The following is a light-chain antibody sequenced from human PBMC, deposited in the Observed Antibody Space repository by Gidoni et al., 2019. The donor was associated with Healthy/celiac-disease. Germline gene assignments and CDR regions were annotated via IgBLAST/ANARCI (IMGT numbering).Light chain of an antibody. CDR1: VLKKKY. CDR2: KDS. V-gene: IGLV3-27*01. J-gene: IGLJ3*02. Sequence: SYELTQPSSVSVSPGQTARITCSGDVLKKKYARWFQQKPGQAPVLLMYKDSERPSGSPERFSGSSSGTTVTLTISGAQVEDEADYYCYAAADNNLGVFGGGTKLTVL. CDR3: YAAADNNLGV.